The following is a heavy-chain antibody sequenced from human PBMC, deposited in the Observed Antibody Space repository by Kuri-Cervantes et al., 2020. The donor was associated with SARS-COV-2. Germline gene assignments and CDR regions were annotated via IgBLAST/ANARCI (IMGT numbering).Heavy chain of an antibody. D-gene: IGHD5-24*01. CDR3: ARARMAGPFDY. CDR1: GFTFSSYW. V-gene: IGHV3-7*01. CDR2: IKQDGSEK. J-gene: IGHJ4*02. Sequence: GESLKISCAASGFTFSSYWMSWVRQAPGKGLEWVANIKQDGSEKYYVDSVKGRFTISRDNAKNSLYLQMNSLRAEDTAVYYCARARMAGPFDYWGQGTLGTVSS.